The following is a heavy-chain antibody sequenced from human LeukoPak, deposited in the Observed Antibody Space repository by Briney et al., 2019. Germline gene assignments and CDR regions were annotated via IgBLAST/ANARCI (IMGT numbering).Heavy chain of an antibody. CDR2: INHSGST. D-gene: IGHD3-22*01. V-gene: IGHV4-34*01. J-gene: IGHJ4*02. Sequence: SETLSLTCAVYGESFSGYYWSWIRQPPGKGLEWIGEINHSGSTNYNPSLKSRVTISVDTSKNQFSLKLSSVTAADTAVYYCARGDYYYDSSGHRFDYWGQGTLVPVSS. CDR3: ARGDYYYDSSGHRFDY. CDR1: GESFSGYY.